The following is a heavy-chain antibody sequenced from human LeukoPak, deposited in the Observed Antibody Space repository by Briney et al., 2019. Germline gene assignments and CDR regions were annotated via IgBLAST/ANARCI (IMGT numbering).Heavy chain of an antibody. Sequence: PSETLSLTCTVSDGSISSYYWSWIRQPPGKGLEWIGYIYYSGSTNYNPSLKSRVTISVDTSKNQFSLKLSSVTAADTAVYYCARSEVTYYYDSSGYSNAFDIWGQGTMVTVSS. CDR1: DGSISSYY. D-gene: IGHD3-22*01. V-gene: IGHV4-59*01. CDR3: ARSEVTYYYDSSGYSNAFDI. J-gene: IGHJ3*02. CDR2: IYYSGST.